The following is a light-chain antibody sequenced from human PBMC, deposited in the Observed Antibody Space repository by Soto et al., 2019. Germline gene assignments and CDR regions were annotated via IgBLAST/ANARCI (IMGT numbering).Light chain of an antibody. J-gene: IGKJ2*01. CDR3: QQRYSSPMA. V-gene: IGKV1-39*01. Sequence: EIEVTQYPTSLSASVGDRVTITCRASQSISSYLNWYQQKPGKAPKLLIHAASSLESGVPSRFSGSGSGTDFTLTISSLQPEDSATYYCQQRYSSPMAFGQATKVDI. CDR2: AAS. CDR1: QSISSY.